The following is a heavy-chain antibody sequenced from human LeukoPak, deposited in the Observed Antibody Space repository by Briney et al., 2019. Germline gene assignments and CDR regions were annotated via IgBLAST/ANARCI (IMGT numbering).Heavy chain of an antibody. CDR1: GGSISSSNW. CDR2: IYHSGST. CDR3: AVRYFDWLYAFDI. Sequence: SGTLSLTCAVSGGSISSSNWWSWVRQPPGKGLEWIGEIYHSGSTNYNPSLKSRVTISVDKSKNQFSLKLSSVTAADTAVYYCAVRYFDWLYAFDIWGQGTMVTVSS. V-gene: IGHV4-4*02. J-gene: IGHJ3*02. D-gene: IGHD3-9*01.